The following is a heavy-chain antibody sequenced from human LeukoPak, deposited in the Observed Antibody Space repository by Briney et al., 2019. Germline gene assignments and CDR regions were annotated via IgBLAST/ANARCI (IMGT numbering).Heavy chain of an antibody. D-gene: IGHD3-22*01. V-gene: IGHV4-61*01. Sequence: SETLPLTCTVSGGSISSSSYYWGWIRQPPGKALEWIGYIYESGSIDYNPSLKSRVTISRDTSKNQVSLKLTSVTTADTAVYYCARDLYDHDSSGYYEFWGQGTLVTVSS. CDR2: IYESGSI. J-gene: IGHJ4*02. CDR1: GGSISSSSYY. CDR3: ARDLYDHDSSGYYEF.